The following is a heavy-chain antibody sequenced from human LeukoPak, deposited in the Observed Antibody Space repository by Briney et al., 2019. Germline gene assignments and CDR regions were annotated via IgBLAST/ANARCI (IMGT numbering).Heavy chain of an antibody. CDR1: GGSISSYY. CDR3: ARVVGYCSGGSCYTRWFDP. V-gene: IGHV4-4*07. Sequence: SETLSLTCTVSGGSISSYYWSWIRQPAGKGLEWIGRIYTSGSTNYNPSLKSRVTMSVDTSKNQFSLKLSSVTAADTAVYYCARVVGYCSGGSCYTRWFDPWGQGTLVTVSP. CDR2: IYTSGST. D-gene: IGHD2-15*01. J-gene: IGHJ5*02.